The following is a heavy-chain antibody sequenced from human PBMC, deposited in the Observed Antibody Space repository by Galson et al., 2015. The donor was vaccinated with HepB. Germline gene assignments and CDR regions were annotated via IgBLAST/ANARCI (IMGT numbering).Heavy chain of an antibody. CDR1: GYTFTNYA. J-gene: IGHJ4*02. V-gene: IGHV1-3*01. Sequence: SVKVSCKASGYTFTNYAMHWVRQAPGQRLEWMGWINAGNGNTKYSQKFQGRVTITRDTSASTAYMELSSLRSEDTAVYYCARGVSGSYHKGRYFDYWGQGTLVTVSS. CDR2: INAGNGNT. CDR3: ARGVSGSYHKGRYFDY. D-gene: IGHD3-10*01.